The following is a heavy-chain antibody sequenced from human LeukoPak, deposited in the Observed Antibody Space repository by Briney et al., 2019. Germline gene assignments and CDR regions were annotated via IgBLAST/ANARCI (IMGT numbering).Heavy chain of an antibody. Sequence: SQTLSLTCTVSGGSISSGGYYWSWIRQHPGKGLEWIGYISYSGSASYNPSLRTRLTISIDTSKNQFTLTLSPVTAADTAVYYCARDRGLTTTGGCGMDVWGQGTTVTVSS. CDR3: ARDRGLTTTGGCGMDV. CDR1: GGSISSGGYY. V-gene: IGHV4-31*03. CDR2: ISYSGSA. J-gene: IGHJ6*02. D-gene: IGHD4-17*01.